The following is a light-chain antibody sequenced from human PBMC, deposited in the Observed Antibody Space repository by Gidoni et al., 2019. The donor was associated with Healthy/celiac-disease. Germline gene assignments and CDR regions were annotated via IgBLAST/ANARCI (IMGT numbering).Light chain of an antibody. J-gene: IGKJ4*01. CDR1: QSVSSSY. Sequence: ELVLTQSPGTLSLSPGERATLSCRASQSVSSSYVAWYQQKPGQAPRLLIYGASSRATGIPDRFSGSGSGPDFTLSISRLEPEDFAVYYCQQYGSLETFGGGPKVEI. CDR2: GAS. CDR3: QQYGSLET. V-gene: IGKV3-20*01.